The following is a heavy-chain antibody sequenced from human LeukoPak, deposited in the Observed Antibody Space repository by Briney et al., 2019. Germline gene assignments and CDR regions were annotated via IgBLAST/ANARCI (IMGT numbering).Heavy chain of an antibody. CDR3: AREVSYGDCRDPFDY. V-gene: IGHV3-21*01. D-gene: IGHD4-17*01. J-gene: IGHJ4*02. CDR2: ISSSSSYI. CDR1: GFTFSSYS. Sequence: GGSLRLSCAASGFTFSSYSMNWVRQAPGKGLEWVSSISSSSSYIYYADSVKGRFTISRDNAKNSLYLQMNSLRAEDTAVYYCAREVSYGDCRDPFDYWGQGTLVTVSS.